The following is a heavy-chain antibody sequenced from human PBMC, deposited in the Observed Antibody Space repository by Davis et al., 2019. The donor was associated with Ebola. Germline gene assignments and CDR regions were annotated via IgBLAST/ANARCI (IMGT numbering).Heavy chain of an antibody. Sequence: ASVTVSCKASGYTFTGYYIHWVRQAPGQGLEWLGWINPNSGGTTYAQKFQGRVTMTRDTSISTAYMDLSRLTSDDTAVYSCARESDAVGASTTDDAFDVWGQGTMVTVSS. CDR3: ARESDAVGASTTDDAFDV. CDR2: INPNSGGT. J-gene: IGHJ3*01. D-gene: IGHD1-26*01. CDR1: GYTFTGYY. V-gene: IGHV1-2*02.